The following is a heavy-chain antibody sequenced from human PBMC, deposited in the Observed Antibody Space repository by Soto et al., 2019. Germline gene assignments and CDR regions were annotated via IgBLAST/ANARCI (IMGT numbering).Heavy chain of an antibody. Sequence: LETLSLTCTVSGGSISSYYWSWIRQPPGKGLEWIGYIYYSGSTNYNPSLKSRVTISVDTSKNQFSLKLSSVTAADTAVYYCARTIAASWFDPWGQGTLVTVSS. CDR3: ARTIAASWFDP. V-gene: IGHV4-59*01. CDR2: IYYSGST. D-gene: IGHD6-6*01. J-gene: IGHJ5*02. CDR1: GGSISSYY.